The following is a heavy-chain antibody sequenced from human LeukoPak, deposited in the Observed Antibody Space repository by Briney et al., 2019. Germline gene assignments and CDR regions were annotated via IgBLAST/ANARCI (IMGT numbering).Heavy chain of an antibody. Sequence: PGGSLRLSCAASGFTFSSYSMNWVRQAPGKGLEWVSYISSSSSTIYYADSVKGRFTISRDNAKNSLYLQMNSLRAEDTAVYYCARAIAAADHWGQGTLVTVSS. V-gene: IGHV3-48*04. CDR3: ARAIAAADH. J-gene: IGHJ4*02. CDR1: GFTFSSYS. CDR2: ISSSSSTI. D-gene: IGHD6-13*01.